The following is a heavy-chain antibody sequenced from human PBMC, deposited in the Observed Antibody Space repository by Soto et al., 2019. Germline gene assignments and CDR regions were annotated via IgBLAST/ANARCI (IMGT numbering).Heavy chain of an antibody. Sequence: GGSLRLSCAASGFTFSSYSMNWVRQAPGKGLEWVSYISSSSSTIYYADSVKGRFTISRDNAKNSLYLQMNSLRAEDTAVYYCARDLAVAGNGYWGQGTLVTVSS. V-gene: IGHV3-48*01. D-gene: IGHD6-19*01. J-gene: IGHJ4*02. CDR3: ARDLAVAGNGY. CDR2: ISSSSSTI. CDR1: GFTFSSYS.